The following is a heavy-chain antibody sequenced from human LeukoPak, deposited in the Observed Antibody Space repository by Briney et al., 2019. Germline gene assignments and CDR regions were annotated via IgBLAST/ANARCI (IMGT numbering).Heavy chain of an antibody. J-gene: IGHJ4*02. CDR2: ISGNGGST. D-gene: IGHD3-10*01. Sequence: GGSLRLSCAASGLTFRSYDMSWVRQAPGKGLEWVSGISGNGGSTYYADSVKGRFTISRDNSKNTLYLQMNSLRAEDTAVYYCAIMSLSGLRGGGQGTLVTVSS. CDR1: GLTFRSYD. CDR3: AIMSLSGLRG. V-gene: IGHV3-23*01.